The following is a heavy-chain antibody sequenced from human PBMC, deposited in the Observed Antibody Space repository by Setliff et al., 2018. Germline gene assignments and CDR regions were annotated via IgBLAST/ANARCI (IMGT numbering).Heavy chain of an antibody. CDR2: ISGSSSYI. CDR1: GFTFSSNN. V-gene: IGHV3-21*01. D-gene: IGHD6-13*01. J-gene: IGHJ6*03. CDR3: ARARGSSWLFYYMDV. Sequence: PGGSLRLSCAASGFTFSSNNMHWVRQAPGKGLEWVSCISGSSSYIYYADSVKGRFTISRDNAKNSLYLQMNSLRAEDTAVYYCARARGSSWLFYYMDVWGKGTTVTVSS.